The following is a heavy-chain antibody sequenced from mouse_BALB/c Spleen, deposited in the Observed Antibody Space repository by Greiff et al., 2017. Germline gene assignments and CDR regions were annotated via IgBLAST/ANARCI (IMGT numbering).Heavy chain of an antibody. CDR3: ARYYGNFDY. CDR2: IYPGNGDT. Sequence: QVQLQQPGAELVKPGASVKMSCKASGYTFTSYNMHWVKQTPGQGLEWIGAIYPGNGDTSYNQKFKGKATLTADKSSSTAYMQLSSLTSEDSAVYYCARYYGNFDYWGQGTTLTVSS. V-gene: IGHV1-12*01. D-gene: IGHD2-1*01. J-gene: IGHJ2*01. CDR1: GYTFTSYN.